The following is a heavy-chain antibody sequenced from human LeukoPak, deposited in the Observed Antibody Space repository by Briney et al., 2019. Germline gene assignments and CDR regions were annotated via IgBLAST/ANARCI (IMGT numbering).Heavy chain of an antibody. J-gene: IGHJ5*02. CDR3: TRVKPLHDFLDLNWFDL. D-gene: IGHD3-3*01. V-gene: IGHV4-30-2*01. CDR1: GGSISSGDYY. Sequence: SQTLSLTCTVSGGSISSGDYYWSWIRQPPGKGLEWIGYIYHSGSTYYNPSLKRRVTISVDRSKNQFSLKLSSVTAADTAVYYCTRVKPLHDFLDLNWFDLWGQGTLVTVSS. CDR2: IYHSGST.